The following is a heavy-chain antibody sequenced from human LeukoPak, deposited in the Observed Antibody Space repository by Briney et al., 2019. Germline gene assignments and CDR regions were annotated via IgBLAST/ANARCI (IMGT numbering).Heavy chain of an antibody. Sequence: ASVKVSCKVSGYTLTELSMHWVRQAPGKGLAWMGGFDPEDGETIYAQKFQGRVTMTEDTSTDTAYMELSSLRSEDTAVYYCATVVVTTAGDYFDYWGQGTLVTVSS. CDR3: ATVVVTTAGDYFDY. V-gene: IGHV1-24*01. D-gene: IGHD2-15*01. J-gene: IGHJ4*02. CDR1: GYTLTELS. CDR2: FDPEDGET.